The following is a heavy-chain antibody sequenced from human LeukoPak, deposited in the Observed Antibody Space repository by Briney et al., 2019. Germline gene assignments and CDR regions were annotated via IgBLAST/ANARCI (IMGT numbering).Heavy chain of an antibody. CDR3: AKGHIVVVVAATHQNDY. J-gene: IGHJ4*02. Sequence: QPGGSLRLSCAASGFTFSSYWMHWVRQAPGKGLVWVSRINSDGSSTSYADSVKGRFTISRDNSKNTLYLQMNSLRAEDTAVYYCAKGHIVVVVAATHQNDYWGQGTLVTVSS. CDR2: INSDGSST. V-gene: IGHV3-74*01. CDR1: GFTFSSYW. D-gene: IGHD2-15*01.